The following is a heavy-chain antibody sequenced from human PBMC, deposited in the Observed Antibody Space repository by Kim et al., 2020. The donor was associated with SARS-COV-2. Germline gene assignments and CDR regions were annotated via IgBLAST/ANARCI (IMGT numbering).Heavy chain of an antibody. CDR3: ARVSHYYDSSDH. V-gene: IGHV1-46*01. D-gene: IGHD3-22*01. J-gene: IGHJ4*02. Sequence: SYAQKFQGRVTMTRDTSTSTVYMELSSLRSEDTAVYYCARVSHYYDSSDHWGQGTLVTVSS.